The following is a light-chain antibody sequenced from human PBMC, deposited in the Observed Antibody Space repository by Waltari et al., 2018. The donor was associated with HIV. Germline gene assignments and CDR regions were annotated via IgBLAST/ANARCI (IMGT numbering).Light chain of an antibody. CDR3: QVWHSGSDCVI. CDR2: YDD. Sequence: YVLTQSPSVSVAPGETARITCEGDNIGSQSVHWYQQKPGQAPVLVIYYDDDRASGIPERFSGSNSGNPATLTINRVEAGDEADYFCQVWHSGSDCVIFGGGTKLTVL. V-gene: IGLV3-21*04. CDR1: NIGSQS. J-gene: IGLJ2*01.